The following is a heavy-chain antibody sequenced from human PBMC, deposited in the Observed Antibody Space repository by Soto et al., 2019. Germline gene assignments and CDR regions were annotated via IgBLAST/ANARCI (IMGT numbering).Heavy chain of an antibody. CDR1: GYTFTSYY. CDR3: ARDQRPNLEWLQYYYYGMDV. D-gene: IGHD3-3*01. V-gene: IGHV1-46*01. J-gene: IGHJ6*02. Sequence: GASVKVSCKASGYTFTSYYMHWVRQAPGQGLEWMGIINPSGGSTSYAQKFQGRVTMTRDTSTSTVYMELSSLRSEDTAVYYCARDQRPNLEWLQYYYYGMDVWGQGTTVTVSS. CDR2: INPSGGST.